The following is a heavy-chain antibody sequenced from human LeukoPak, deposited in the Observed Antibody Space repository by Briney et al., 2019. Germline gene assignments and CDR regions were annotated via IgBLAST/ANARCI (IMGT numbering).Heavy chain of an antibody. CDR3: APGYYYFDY. CDR1: GFSFSTYG. CDR2: ISYDGGTK. J-gene: IGHJ4*02. D-gene: IGHD5-18*01. V-gene: IGHV3-30*03. Sequence: QPGRSLRLSCAASGFSFSTYGMHWVRQAPGKGLEWVALISYDGGTKYYADSVKGRFTISRGNSKNTLYLQMNSLRAEDTAVYYCAPGYYYFDYWGQGTLVTVSS.